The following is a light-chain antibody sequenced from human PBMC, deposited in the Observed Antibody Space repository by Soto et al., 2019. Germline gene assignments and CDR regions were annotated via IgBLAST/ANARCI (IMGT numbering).Light chain of an antibody. V-gene: IGKV3-20*01. J-gene: IGKJ2*01. Sequence: EIVLTQSPGILSLSPGERATLSCRASQSVSSSYLAWYQQKPGQAPRLLIYGASRRATGIPDRFSGIGSGTDFTLTISRLEPEDFAVYYCQQYGSSPRTFGQGTKLEIK. CDR1: QSVSSSY. CDR2: GAS. CDR3: QQYGSSPRT.